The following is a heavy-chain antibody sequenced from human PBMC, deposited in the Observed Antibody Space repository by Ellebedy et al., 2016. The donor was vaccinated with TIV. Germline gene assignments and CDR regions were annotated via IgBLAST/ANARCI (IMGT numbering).Heavy chain of an antibody. V-gene: IGHV1-18*01. CDR2: ISAYNGNT. CDR3: ARDRGIAVAGSHPIDY. CDR1: GYTFTSYG. Sequence: ASVKVSCXASGYTFTSYGISWVRQAPGQGLEWMGWISAYNGNTNYAQKLQGRVTMTTDTSTSTAYMELRSLRSDDTAVYYCARDRGIAVAGSHPIDYWGQGTLVTVSS. D-gene: IGHD6-19*01. J-gene: IGHJ4*02.